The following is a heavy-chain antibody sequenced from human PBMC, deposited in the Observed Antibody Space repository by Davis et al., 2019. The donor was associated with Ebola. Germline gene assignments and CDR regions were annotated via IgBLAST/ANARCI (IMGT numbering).Heavy chain of an antibody. D-gene: IGHD3-3*01. CDR2: ISYDGSNK. J-gene: IGHJ6*04. CDR1: GFTFSSYG. V-gene: IGHV3-30*18. CDR3: AKSGLSFGVVKYHYGMDV. Sequence: GESLKISCAASGFTFSSYGMHWVRQAPGKGLEWVAVISYDGSNKYYADSVKGRFTISRDNSKNTLYLQMNSLRAEDTAMYFCAKSGLSFGVVKYHYGMDVWGKGTTVTVSS.